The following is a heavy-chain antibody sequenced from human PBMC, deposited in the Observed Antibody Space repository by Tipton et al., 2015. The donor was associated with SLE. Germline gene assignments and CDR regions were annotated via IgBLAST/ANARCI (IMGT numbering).Heavy chain of an antibody. V-gene: IGHV4-59*08. CDR2: IYFSGHT. D-gene: IGHD2/OR15-2a*01. J-gene: IGHJ4*02. CDR3: ARHFFARPFDS. CDR1: GGSISSSY. Sequence: LRLSCTVSGGSISSSYWSWIRQPPGKGLEWIGYIYFSGHTNYNPSLKSRVTISADTSKNQFSLKLSSATAADTAVYYCARHFFARPFDSWGQGTLVTVSS.